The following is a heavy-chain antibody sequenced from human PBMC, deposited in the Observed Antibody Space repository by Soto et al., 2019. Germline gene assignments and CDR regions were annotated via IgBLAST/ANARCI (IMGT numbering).Heavy chain of an antibody. V-gene: IGHV4-59*01. CDR3: ARDLWGYCGTDCYPLDV. CDR2: MYNTGST. Sequence: PATLSLTCTVSGGSISGYYWSWIRQPPGKGLEWIGYMYNTGSTVYNPSFKSRVTISVDTSKNQFSLKLNSVTAADTAVYYCARDLWGYCGTDCYPLDVWGQGTTVT. J-gene: IGHJ6*02. CDR1: GGSISGYY. D-gene: IGHD2-21*02.